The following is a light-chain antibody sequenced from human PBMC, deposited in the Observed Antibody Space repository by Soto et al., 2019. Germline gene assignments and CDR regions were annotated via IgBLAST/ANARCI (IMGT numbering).Light chain of an antibody. CDR2: DVT. V-gene: IGLV2-14*03. Sequence: QSVLTQPASVSGSPAQSITFACTGTSSYVGGYNYVSWYQHHPGKAPKLIIYDVTNRPSGVSNPFSGSKSGNTASLTISGLQPEDEADYYCSSYTTSNTRQIVFGTGTKVTVL. CDR3: SSYTTSNTRQIV. CDR1: SSYVGGYNY. J-gene: IGLJ1*01.